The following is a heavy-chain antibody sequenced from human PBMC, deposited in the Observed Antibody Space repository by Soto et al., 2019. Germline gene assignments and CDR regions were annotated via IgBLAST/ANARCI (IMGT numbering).Heavy chain of an antibody. D-gene: IGHD1-1*01. J-gene: IGHJ5*02. CDR3: ARTYVPGIAGFDP. CDR1: GFTFSNYF. V-gene: IGHV3-74*01. CDR2: MSGDGKTI. Sequence: GGSLRLSCAASGFTFSNYFMHWVRQVPGEGLVWVSRMSGDGKTISYADSVKGRFTISRDNAKNTLYLQMNSLRVEDTAVYYCARTYVPGIAGFDPWGQVPLVTFSS.